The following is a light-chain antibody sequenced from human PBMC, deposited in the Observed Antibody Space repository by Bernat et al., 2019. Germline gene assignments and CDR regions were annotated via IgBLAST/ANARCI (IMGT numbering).Light chain of an antibody. V-gene: IGLV2-14*01. CDR3: SSYTTSRTRV. Sequence: QSALTQPASVSGSPGQSITISCAGTSSDIGAYNYVSWYQQRPGKVPKLMIYDVHNRSSGVSNRFSGSKSGNTASLTISGLQAEDEADYYCSSYTTSRTRVFGSGTKVTVL. CDR2: DVH. J-gene: IGLJ1*01. CDR1: SSDIGAYNY.